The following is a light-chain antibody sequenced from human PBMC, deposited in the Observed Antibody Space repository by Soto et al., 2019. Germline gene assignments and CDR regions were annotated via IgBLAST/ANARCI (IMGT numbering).Light chain of an antibody. Sequence: DIVMTQSPDSLAVSLGERATINCKSSQSVLYSSNNKNYLAWYQQKPGQPPKLLIYWASSLESGVPDRFSGSGSGTDFTLTINSLLAEDVAVYYCQQYCITPYTFGPGTKLEMK. CDR2: WAS. CDR3: QQYCITPYT. V-gene: IGKV4-1*01. J-gene: IGKJ2*01. CDR1: QSVLYSSNNKNY.